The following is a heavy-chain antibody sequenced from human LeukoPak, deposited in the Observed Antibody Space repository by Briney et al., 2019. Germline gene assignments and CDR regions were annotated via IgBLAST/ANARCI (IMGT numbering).Heavy chain of an antibody. CDR1: GFTFDDYA. CDR3: AKDTRGNYHYYYMDV. V-gene: IGHV3-9*01. CDR2: ISWNSGSI. J-gene: IGHJ6*03. D-gene: IGHD3-16*01. Sequence: PGGSLRLSCAASGFTFDDYAMHWVRQAPGKGLEWVSGISWNSGSIGYADSVKGRFTISRDNAKNSLYLQMNSLRAEDTALYYCAKDTRGNYHYYYMDVWGKGTTVTISS.